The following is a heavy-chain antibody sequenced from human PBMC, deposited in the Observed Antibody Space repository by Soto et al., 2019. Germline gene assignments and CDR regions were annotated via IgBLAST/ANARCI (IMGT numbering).Heavy chain of an antibody. Sequence: GGSLRLSCAASGLTFSSYAMSWVRQAPGKGLEWVSAISGSGGSTYYADSVKGRFTISRDNSKNTLYLQMNSLRAEDTAVYYCAKELWVSSWYEYNYYYGMDVWGQGTTVTVSS. D-gene: IGHD6-13*01. CDR1: GLTFSSYA. CDR3: AKELWVSSWYEYNYYYGMDV. V-gene: IGHV3-23*01. J-gene: IGHJ6*02. CDR2: ISGSGGST.